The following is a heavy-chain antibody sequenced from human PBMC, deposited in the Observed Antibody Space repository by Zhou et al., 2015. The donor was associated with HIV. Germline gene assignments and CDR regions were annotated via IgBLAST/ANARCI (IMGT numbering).Heavy chain of an antibody. D-gene: IGHD3-10*01. CDR2: ILYDGTNK. J-gene: IGHJ4*01. CDR1: GFTFSKYA. CDR3: AKWSPGSRRSVT. V-gene: IGHV3-30*04. Sequence: QVQLVESGGGVVQPGRSLRLSCAASGFTFSKYAIHWVRQAPGKGLEWVAVILYDGTNKYYADSVRGRFTISRDNSKNTLYLQMNSLRAEDTAVYYCAKWSPGSRRSVTWVLGNLVDRL.